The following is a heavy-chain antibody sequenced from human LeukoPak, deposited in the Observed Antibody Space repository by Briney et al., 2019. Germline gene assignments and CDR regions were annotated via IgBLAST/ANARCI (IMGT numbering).Heavy chain of an antibody. J-gene: IGHJ3*02. CDR3: ARSPRNDAFDI. V-gene: IGHV4-59*01. Sequence: SETLSLTCTVSGGSLSSYYWSWIRQPPGKGLEWIGYIYYSGSTNYNPSLKSRVTISVDTSKNQFSLKLSSVTAADTAVYYCARSPRNDAFDIWGQGTMVTVSS. CDR1: GGSLSSYY. CDR2: IYYSGST.